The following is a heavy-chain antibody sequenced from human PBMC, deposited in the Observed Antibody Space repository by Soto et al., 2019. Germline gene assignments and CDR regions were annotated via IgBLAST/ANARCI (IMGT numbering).Heavy chain of an antibody. Sequence: GGSLRLSCAASGFTFSSYAMSWVRQAPGKGLEWVSAISGSGGSTYYADSVKGRLTISRDNSKNTLYLQMNSLRAEDTAVYYCAKAGIVGATIASGQFDYWGQGTLVTVSS. CDR3: AKAGIVGATIASGQFDY. D-gene: IGHD1-26*01. CDR2: ISGSGGST. CDR1: GFTFSSYA. J-gene: IGHJ4*02. V-gene: IGHV3-23*01.